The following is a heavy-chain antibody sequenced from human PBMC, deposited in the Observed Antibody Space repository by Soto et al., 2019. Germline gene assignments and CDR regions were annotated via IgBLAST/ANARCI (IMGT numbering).Heavy chain of an antibody. V-gene: IGHV4-34*01. D-gene: IGHD6-19*01. Sequence: SVPICLTCTVAGGYIINYGGTWISKTTGKGLEWIGEINHSGNTNYNSSLKSQVTISVHKSKNQISLKLSSVTAADTAVYYCASGPHSGWPIPGYWGQGTLVTVSS. J-gene: IGHJ4*02. CDR3: ASGPHSGWPIPGY. CDR2: INHSGNT. CDR1: GGYIINYG.